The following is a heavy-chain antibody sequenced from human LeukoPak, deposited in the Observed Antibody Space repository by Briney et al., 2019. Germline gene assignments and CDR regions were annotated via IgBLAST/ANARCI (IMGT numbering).Heavy chain of an antibody. Sequence: ASVKVSCKASGYTFTSYDINWVRQATGQGLEWMGWMNPNSGNTGYAQKFQGRVTMTRNTSISTAYMELSSLRSEDTAVYYCARRPLAGTSPLYYYYYMDVWGKGTTATVSS. J-gene: IGHJ6*03. D-gene: IGHD6-19*01. V-gene: IGHV1-8*01. CDR1: GYTFTSYD. CDR2: MNPNSGNT. CDR3: ARRPLAGTSPLYYYYYMDV.